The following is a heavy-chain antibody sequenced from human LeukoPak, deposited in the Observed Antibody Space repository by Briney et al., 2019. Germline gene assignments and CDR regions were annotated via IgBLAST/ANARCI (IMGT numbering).Heavy chain of an antibody. J-gene: IGHJ5*01. V-gene: IGHV3-74*01. CDR2: INSEGSST. CDR1: GFTFSRYW. Sequence: GGSLRLSCAASGFTFSRYWMHWVRQDPGKGLVWVSRINSEGSSTSYADSVKGRFTISRDNAKNTLYLQTNSLRAEDTAVYYCARVGRPVTQDNWFDSWGQGTLVTVSS. CDR3: ARVGRPVTQDNWFDS. D-gene: IGHD2-15*01.